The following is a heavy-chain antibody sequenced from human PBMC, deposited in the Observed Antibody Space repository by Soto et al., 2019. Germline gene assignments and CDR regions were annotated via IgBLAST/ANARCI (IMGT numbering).Heavy chain of an antibody. J-gene: IGHJ4*02. CDR3: AKEVHCGGGSCSWSEGFDY. V-gene: IGHV3-30*18. CDR1: GFIFSSYG. CDR2: ISYEGSHT. Sequence: QVQLVESGGGVVKRGRSLRLSCAASGFIFSSYGMHWVRQAPGKGLEWVAVISYEGSHTYYADSVKGRFTITRDNSKNTLYLQMNSLRPEDTAVYYCAKEVHCGGGSCSWSEGFDYWGQGTLLTVSS. D-gene: IGHD2-15*01.